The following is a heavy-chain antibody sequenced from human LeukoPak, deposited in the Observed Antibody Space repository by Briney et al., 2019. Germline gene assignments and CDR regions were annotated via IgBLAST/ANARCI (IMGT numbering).Heavy chain of an antibody. D-gene: IGHD6-13*01. J-gene: IGHJ4*02. V-gene: IGHV3-72*01. CDR1: GFMFSNYW. Sequence: PGGSLRLSCAASGFMFSNYWMHWVRQAPGKGLEWVGRIKNKANSYTTLYAASVKGRFTISRDDSKNSLYLQMNSLKTEDTAVYYCTRLSRYGNRWYYVDYWGQGTLVTVSS. CDR2: IKNKANSYTT. CDR3: TRLSRYGNRWYYVDY.